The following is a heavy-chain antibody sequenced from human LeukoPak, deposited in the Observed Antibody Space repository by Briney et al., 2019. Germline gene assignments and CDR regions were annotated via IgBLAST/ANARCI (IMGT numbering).Heavy chain of an antibody. CDR2: IYYTGIT. CDR3: ARLHSSRAEEFDP. V-gene: IGHV4-59*01. Sequence: SKTLSLTCTVSGGSISGYYWSWIRQSPGKGLEWIGYIYYTGITAYNPSLGSRVTISVDRSNNQFSLRLTSVTAADTAVYYCARLHSSRAEEFDPWGQGTLVTVSS. J-gene: IGHJ5*02. CDR1: GGSISGYY.